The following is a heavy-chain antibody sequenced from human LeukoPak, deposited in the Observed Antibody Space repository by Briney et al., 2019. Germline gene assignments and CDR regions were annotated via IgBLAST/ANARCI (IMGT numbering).Heavy chain of an antibody. CDR2: ISWNSGSI. V-gene: IGHV3-9*03. CDR3: AISSGYYHDAFDI. J-gene: IGHJ3*02. D-gene: IGHD3-22*01. CDR1: GFTFDDYA. Sequence: PGGSLRLSCAASGFTFDDYAMHWVRQAPGKGLEWVSGISWNSGSIGYADSVKGRFTISRDNAKNSLYLQMNSLRAEDMALYYCAISSGYYHDAFDIWGQGTMVAVSS.